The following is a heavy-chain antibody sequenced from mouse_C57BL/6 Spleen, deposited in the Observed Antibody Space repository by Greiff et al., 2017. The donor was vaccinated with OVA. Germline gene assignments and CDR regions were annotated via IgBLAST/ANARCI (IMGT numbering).Heavy chain of an antibody. J-gene: IGHJ4*01. Sequence: EVKLLESGGGLVKPGGSLKLSCAASGFTFSSYTMSWVRQTPDKRLEWVATISGGGGNTYYPDSVKGRFTISRDNAKNTLYLQMSSLRSEDTALYYCARRGDPYSPYAMDYWGQGTSVTVSS. CDR2: ISGGGGNT. D-gene: IGHD1-3*01. CDR1: GFTFSSYT. CDR3: ARRGDPYSPYAMDY. V-gene: IGHV5-9*01.